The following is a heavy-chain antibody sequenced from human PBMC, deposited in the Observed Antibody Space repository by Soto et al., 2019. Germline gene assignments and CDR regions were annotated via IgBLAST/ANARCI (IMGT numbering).Heavy chain of an antibody. J-gene: IGHJ6*02. CDR1: EYTFTSYD. CDR3: ASSYSNYALIDYYYYGMDV. CDR2: MNPNSGNT. D-gene: IGHD4-4*01. Sequence: GASVKVSCKASEYTFTSYDINWVRQATGQGLEWMGWMNPNSGNTHYAQQFQGRVTMTRNTSISTAYMELSSLRSEDTAVYYCASSYSNYALIDYYYYGMDVWGQGTTVTVSS. V-gene: IGHV1-8*01.